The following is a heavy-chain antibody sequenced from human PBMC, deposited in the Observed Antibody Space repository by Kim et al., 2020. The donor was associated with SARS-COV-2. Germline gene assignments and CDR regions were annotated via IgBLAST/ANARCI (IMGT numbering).Heavy chain of an antibody. CDR2: RT. D-gene: IGHD5-12*01. CDR3: ARWATDAFDI. J-gene: IGHJ3*02. V-gene: IGHV4-39*01. Sequence: RTYDNPSQKRRNTISVYTSKNQVSLKQSSVTAADTAVYYCARWATDAFDIWGQGTMVTVSS.